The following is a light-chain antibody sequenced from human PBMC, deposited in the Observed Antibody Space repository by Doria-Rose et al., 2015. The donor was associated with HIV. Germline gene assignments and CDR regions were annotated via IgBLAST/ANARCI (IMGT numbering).Light chain of an antibody. CDR2: DAS. Sequence: TQSPGTPSLSPGERATLSCRASQRVKSSYLAWYQQKLGQAPRLLIYDASTRATGIPDRFSGSGSRTDFTLTISRLEPDDVAVYYCQQYGTSRGTFGQGTRLESK. CDR1: QRVKSSY. J-gene: IGKJ5*01. V-gene: IGKV3-20*01. CDR3: QQYGTSRGT.